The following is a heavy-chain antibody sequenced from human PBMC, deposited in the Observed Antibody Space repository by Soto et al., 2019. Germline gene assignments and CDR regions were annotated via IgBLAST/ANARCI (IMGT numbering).Heavy chain of an antibody. CDR2: INPIFGTT. CDR3: ARGRGAADMYNWFDP. V-gene: IGHV1-69*13. J-gene: IGHJ5*02. D-gene: IGHD6-13*01. Sequence: SVKVSCKASGYTFTSYYMHWVRQAPGQGLEWMGGINPIFGTTNYAQKFQGRVTITADESTSTAYMELSSLRSEDTAVYYCARGRGAADMYNWFDPWGQGTQVTVSS. CDR1: GYTFTSYY.